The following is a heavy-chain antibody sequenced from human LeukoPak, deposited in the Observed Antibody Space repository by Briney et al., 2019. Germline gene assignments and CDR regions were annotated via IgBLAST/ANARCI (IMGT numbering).Heavy chain of an antibody. J-gene: IGHJ4*02. CDR2: FNTDWCST. D-gene: IGHD1-14*01. V-gene: IGHV3-74*01. CDR3: ARDFTYNVNCAGC. Sequence: GGSLRLSCAASGLIFSSYWMLWVRHAPGKGLAWFSRFNTDWCSTSYADSLTGRFPISRNNAKNTLYLQMNSLRAEDTAFYYFARDFTYNVNCAGCWGQGTLVTVSS. CDR1: GLIFSSYW.